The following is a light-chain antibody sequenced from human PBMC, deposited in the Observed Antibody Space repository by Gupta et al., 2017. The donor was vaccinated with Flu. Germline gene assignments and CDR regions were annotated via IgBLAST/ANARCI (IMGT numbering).Light chain of an antibody. CDR3: QVWHISSDHLRV. V-gene: IGLV3-21*02. CDR2: ENI. Sequence: SYVLTQSPSGSVTPGQTARIRWGGDNIGRKRGHWYQQKAGQAPVLVVYENIDRPSGIPDRFSGSNSGDTATLTINKVEAGDEADYYCQVWHISSDHLRVFGGGTKLTVL. J-gene: IGLJ3*02. CDR1: NIGRKR.